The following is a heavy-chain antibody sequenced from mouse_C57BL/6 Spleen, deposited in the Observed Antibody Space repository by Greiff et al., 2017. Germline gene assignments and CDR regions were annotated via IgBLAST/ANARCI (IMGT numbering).Heavy chain of an antibody. Sequence: QVQLQQSGPELVKPGASVKISCKASGYAFSSSWMNWVKQRPGKGLEWIGRIYPGDGDTNYNGKVKGKATLTADKSSSTAYMQLSSLTSEDSAVYVCARSGITTVVAWYFDVWGTGITVTVAS. D-gene: IGHD1-1*01. CDR3: ARSGITTVVAWYFDV. CDR1: GYAFSSSW. V-gene: IGHV1-82*01. J-gene: IGHJ1*03. CDR2: IYPGDGDT.